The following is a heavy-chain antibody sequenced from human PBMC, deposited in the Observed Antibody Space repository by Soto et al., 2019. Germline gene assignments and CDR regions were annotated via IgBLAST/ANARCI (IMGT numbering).Heavy chain of an antibody. CDR3: ARHDSSNWYYDY. CDR2: IYYSGST. D-gene: IGHD6-13*01. V-gene: IGHV4-39*01. CDR1: GGSISSSSYY. J-gene: IGHJ4*02. Sequence: HLQLQESGPGLVKPSETLSLTCTVSGGSISSSSYYWGWIRQPPGKGLEWIGSIYYSGSTYYNPSLKSRXXVXGXXSKNQFSLKLSSVTAAATAVYYCARHDSSNWYYDYWGQGTLVTVSS.